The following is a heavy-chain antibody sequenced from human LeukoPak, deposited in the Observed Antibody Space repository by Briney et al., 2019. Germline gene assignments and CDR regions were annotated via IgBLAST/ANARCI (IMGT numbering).Heavy chain of an antibody. D-gene: IGHD6-6*01. CDR1: GFTFSSDA. CDR3: AKSVLRYSSSAPFDY. Sequence: PGGSLRLSCAASGFTFSSDAMSWVRQAPGKGLEWVSAISGSGGSTYYADSVKGRFTISRDNSKNTLYLQMNSLRAEDTAVYYCAKSVLRYSSSAPFDYWGQETLVTVSS. CDR2: ISGSGGST. V-gene: IGHV3-23*01. J-gene: IGHJ4*02.